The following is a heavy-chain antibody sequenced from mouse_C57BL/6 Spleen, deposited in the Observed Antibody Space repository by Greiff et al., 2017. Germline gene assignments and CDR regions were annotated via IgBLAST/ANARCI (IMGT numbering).Heavy chain of an antibody. J-gene: IGHJ1*03. V-gene: IGHV5-4*01. CDR1: GFTFSSYA. D-gene: IGHD1-1*01. CDR2: ISDGGSYT. Sequence: EVKLVESGGGLVKPGGSLKLSCAASGFTFSSYAMSWVRQTPEKRLEWVATISDGGSYTYYPDNVKGRFTISRDNAKNNLYLQMSHLKSEDTAMYYCARDASTVVGGYFDVWGTGTTVTVSS. CDR3: ARDASTVVGGYFDV.